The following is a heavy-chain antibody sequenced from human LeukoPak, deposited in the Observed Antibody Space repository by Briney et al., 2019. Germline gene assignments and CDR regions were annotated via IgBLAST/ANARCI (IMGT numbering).Heavy chain of an antibody. J-gene: IGHJ4*02. V-gene: IGHV1-18*04. CDR3: ARDLEDGGNSS. Sequence: ASVKVSCKASGYTFTSYYMHWVRQAPGQGLEWMGWISAYNGNTNYAQKLQGRVTMTTDTSTSTAYMELRSLRSDDTAVYYCARDLEDGGNSSWGQGTLVTVSS. CDR2: ISAYNGNT. D-gene: IGHD4-23*01. CDR1: GYTFTSYY.